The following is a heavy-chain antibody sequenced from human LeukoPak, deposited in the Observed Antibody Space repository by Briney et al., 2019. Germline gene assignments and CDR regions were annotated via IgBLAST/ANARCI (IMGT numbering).Heavy chain of an antibody. J-gene: IGHJ4*02. CDR3: ATDRDSSGWFDY. CDR2: FDPEDGET. D-gene: IGHD6-19*01. V-gene: IGHV1-24*01. Sequence: ASVTVSCKVSGYTLTELSMHWVRQAPGKGLEWMGGFDPEDGETIYAQKFQGRVTMTEDTSTDTAYMELSRLRSEDTAVYYCATDRDSSGWFDYWGQGTLVTVSS. CDR1: GYTLTELS.